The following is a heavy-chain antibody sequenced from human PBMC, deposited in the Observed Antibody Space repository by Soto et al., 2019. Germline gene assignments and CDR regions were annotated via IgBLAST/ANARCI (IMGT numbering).Heavy chain of an antibody. D-gene: IGHD3-16*02. CDR1: GFTFSDYY. CDR3: ARDLVVDYDYVWGSYRWGTGFDY. Sequence: QVQLVESGGGLVKPGGSLRLSCAASGFTFSDYYMSWIRQAPGKGLEWVSYISSSSSYTNYADSVKGRFTISRDNAKNSLYLQMNSLRAEDTAVYYCARDLVVDYDYVWGSYRWGTGFDYWGQGTLVTVSS. CDR2: ISSSSSYT. J-gene: IGHJ4*02. V-gene: IGHV3-11*06.